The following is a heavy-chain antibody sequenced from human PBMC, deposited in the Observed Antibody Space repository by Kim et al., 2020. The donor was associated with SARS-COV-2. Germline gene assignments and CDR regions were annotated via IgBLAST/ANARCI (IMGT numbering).Heavy chain of an antibody. CDR1: GYSFTSYW. D-gene: IGHD4-17*01. CDR3: ARATTVVTPPDY. J-gene: IGHJ4*02. CDR2: IDPSDSYT. Sequence: GESLKISCKGSGYSFTSYWISWVRQMPGKGLEWMGRIDPSDSYTNYSPSFQGHVTISADKSISTAYLQWSSLKASDTAMYYCARATTVVTPPDYWGQGTLVTVSS. V-gene: IGHV5-10-1*01.